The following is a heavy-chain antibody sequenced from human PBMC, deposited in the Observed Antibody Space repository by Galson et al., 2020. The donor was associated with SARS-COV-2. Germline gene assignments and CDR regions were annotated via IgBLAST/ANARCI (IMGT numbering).Heavy chain of an antibody. J-gene: IGHJ6*02. CDR3: ARHQYRYSGSYYYYYGMDV. V-gene: IGHV5-51*01. D-gene: IGHD1-26*01. CDR2: IYPGDSDT. Sequence: GKGLEWMGIIYPGDSDTRYSPSFQGQVTISADKSISTAYLQWSSLKASDTAMYYCARHQYRYSGSYYYYYGMDVWGQGTTVTVSS.